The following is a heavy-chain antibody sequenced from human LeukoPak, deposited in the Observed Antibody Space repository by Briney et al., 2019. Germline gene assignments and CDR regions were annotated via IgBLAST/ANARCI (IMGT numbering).Heavy chain of an antibody. CDR1: GFTFSSYW. CDR2: INSDGSST. J-gene: IGHJ4*02. Sequence: PGGSLRLSCAASGFTFSSYWMHWVRQAPGKGLVWVSRINSDGSSTSYADSVKGRFTISGDNAKNTLYLQMNSLRAEDTAVYYCARIPDSSGWYSGDYWGQGTLVTVSS. D-gene: IGHD6-19*01. V-gene: IGHV3-74*01. CDR3: ARIPDSSGWYSGDY.